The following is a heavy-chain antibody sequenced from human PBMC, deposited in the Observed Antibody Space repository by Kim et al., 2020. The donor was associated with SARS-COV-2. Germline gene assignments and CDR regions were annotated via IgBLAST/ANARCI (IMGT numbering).Heavy chain of an antibody. Sequence: GGSLRLSCAASGFTFSSYGMSWVRQAPGKGLEWVANINQDGSEKYYVDSVKGRFTISRDNAKNSLYLQMNSLRAEDTAVYYCARAPVDIVATHLPTTHY. V-gene: IGHV3-7*01. CDR2: INQDGSEK. CDR1: GFTFSSYG. J-gene: IGHJ6*01. D-gene: IGHD5-12*01. CDR3: ARAPVDIVATHLPTTHY.